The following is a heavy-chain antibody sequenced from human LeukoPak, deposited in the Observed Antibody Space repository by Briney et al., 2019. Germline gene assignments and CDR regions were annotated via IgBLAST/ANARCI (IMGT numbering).Heavy chain of an antibody. J-gene: IGHJ3*02. CDR1: GFTFDDYA. CDR3: AKEGGRDGYTDGPYDAFDI. D-gene: IGHD5-24*01. V-gene: IGHV3-9*03. Sequence: PGGSLRLSCAASGFTFDDYAMHWVRQAPGKGLEWVSGISWNSGSIGYADSVKGRFTISRDNAKNSLYLQMNSLRAEDMALYYCAKEGGRDGYTDGPYDAFDIWGQGSMVTVSS. CDR2: ISWNSGSI.